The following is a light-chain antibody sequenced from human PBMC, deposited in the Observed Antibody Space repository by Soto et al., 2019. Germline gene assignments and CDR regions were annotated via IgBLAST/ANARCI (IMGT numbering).Light chain of an antibody. Sequence: QSALAQPRSVSGSPGQSVAISCTGTSSDVGDYNYVSWYQHHPGKAPKLMIYDVSARPSGVPNRFSGSKSGNTASLTISGLQTEDEADYYCCSYAGSYTLVFGGGTKLTVL. CDR3: CSYAGSYTLV. J-gene: IGLJ3*02. V-gene: IGLV2-11*01. CDR2: DVS. CDR1: SSDVGDYNY.